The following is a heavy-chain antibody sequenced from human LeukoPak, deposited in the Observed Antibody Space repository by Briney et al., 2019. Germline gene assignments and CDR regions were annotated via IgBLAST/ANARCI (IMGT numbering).Heavy chain of an antibody. CDR3: AKLSVSVIAVATKGAAFDV. J-gene: IGHJ3*01. CDR1: GFIFGSYS. CDR2: ISSSSSYI. Sequence: GGSLRLSCAASGFIFGSYSMNWVRQAPGKGLEWVSSISSSSSYIYYADSVKGRFTISRDNAKNSLYLQMNSLTTEDTAVYYCAKLSVSVIAVATKGAAFDVWGQGTMVIVSS. V-gene: IGHV3-21*01. D-gene: IGHD6-19*01.